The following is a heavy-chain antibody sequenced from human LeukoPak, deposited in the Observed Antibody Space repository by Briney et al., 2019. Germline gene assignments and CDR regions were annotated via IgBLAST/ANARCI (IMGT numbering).Heavy chain of an antibody. CDR2: IYTSGST. CDR3: ASGSEYSSSPTFFDY. V-gene: IGHV4-4*07. D-gene: IGHD6-6*01. J-gene: IGHJ4*02. CDR1: GGSISSYY. Sequence: SETLSLTCTVSGGSISSYYWSWIRQPAGKGLEWIGRIYTSGSTNYNPSLKSRVTMSVDTSKNQFSLKLSSVTAADTAVYYCASGSEYSSSPTFFDYWGQGTLVTVSS.